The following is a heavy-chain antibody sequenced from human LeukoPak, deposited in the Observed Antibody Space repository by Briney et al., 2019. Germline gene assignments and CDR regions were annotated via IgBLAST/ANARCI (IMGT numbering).Heavy chain of an antibody. CDR1: GFTFSSYW. D-gene: IGHD3-22*01. CDR2: IKQDGSEK. Sequence: GGSLRLSCAASGFTFSSYWMSWVHQAPGKGLEWVANIKQDGSEKYYVDSVKGRFTISRDNAKNSLYLQMNSLRAEDTAVYYCARGRSGYPFDYWGQGTLVTVSS. J-gene: IGHJ4*02. CDR3: ARGRSGYPFDY. V-gene: IGHV3-7*01.